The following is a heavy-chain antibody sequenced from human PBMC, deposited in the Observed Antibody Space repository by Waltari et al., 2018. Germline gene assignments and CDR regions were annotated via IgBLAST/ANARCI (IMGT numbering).Heavy chain of an antibody. J-gene: IGHJ5*02. D-gene: IGHD6-13*01. CDR2: IYYSGCT. Sequence: QLQLQESGPGLVKPSETLSLTCTVSGGSISSSSYYWGWIRQPPGKGLELIVCIYYSGCTYCNPSLKSRVTISVDTSKNQFSLKLSSVTAADTAVYYCARLPYSSSWYGWFDPWGQGTLVTVSS. CDR1: GGSISSSSYY. CDR3: ARLPYSSSWYGWFDP. V-gene: IGHV4-39*07.